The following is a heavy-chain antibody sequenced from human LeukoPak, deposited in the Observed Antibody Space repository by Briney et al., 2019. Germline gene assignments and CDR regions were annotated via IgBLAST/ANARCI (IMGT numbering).Heavy chain of an antibody. D-gene: IGHD3-10*01. CDR3: AKYGSGSYYKGPPYYFDY. V-gene: IGHV3-23*01. J-gene: IGHJ4*02. CDR1: GFTFSSYA. CDR2: ISGSGGST. Sequence: EGSLRLSCAASGFTFSSYAMSWVRQAPGKGLEWVSAISGSGGSTYYADSVKGRFTISRDNSKNTLYLQMNSLRAEDTAVYYCAKYGSGSYYKGPPYYFDYWGQGTLVTVSS.